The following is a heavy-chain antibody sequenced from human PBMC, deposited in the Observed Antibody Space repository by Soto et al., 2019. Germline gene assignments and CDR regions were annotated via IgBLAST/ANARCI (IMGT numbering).Heavy chain of an antibody. CDR3: VRLRYCSSTSCHRFDP. J-gene: IGHJ5*02. D-gene: IGHD2-2*02. CDR2: IYYSGST. Sequence: SETLSLTCTVSGGSISSSGYYWSWIRQHPGKGLEWIGHIYYSGSTYYNPSLKSRVTISVDTSKNQFSLKLSSVTAADTAVYYCVRLRYCSSTSCHRFDPWGQGTLVTVSS. CDR1: GGSISSSGYY. V-gene: IGHV4-31*03.